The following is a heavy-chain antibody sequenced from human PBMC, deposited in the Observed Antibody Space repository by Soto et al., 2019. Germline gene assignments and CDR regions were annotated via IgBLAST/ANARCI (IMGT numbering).Heavy chain of an antibody. Sequence: QVQLLQSGAEVKKPRASVRVSCKASGYTFSNYGITWVRQAPGQGLEWMGWISGYNGNTNYAQNLQGRVTMTTDTSTSTAYMELKSLRSDDTAVYYCAGGLVALPTTVTGNVYMDVWGKGTTVTVAS. CDR3: AGGLVALPTTVTGNVYMDV. CDR1: GYTFSNYG. D-gene: IGHD4-17*01. V-gene: IGHV1-18*04. J-gene: IGHJ6*03. CDR2: ISGYNGNT.